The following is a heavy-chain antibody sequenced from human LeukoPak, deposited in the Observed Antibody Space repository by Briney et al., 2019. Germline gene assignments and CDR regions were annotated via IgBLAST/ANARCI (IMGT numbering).Heavy chain of an antibody. CDR2: ISSSGSTI. CDR1: GFTFSDYY. V-gene: IGHV3-11*04. D-gene: IGHD2-2*01. Sequence: PGGSLRLSCAASGFTFSDYYMNWIRQAPGKGLEWVSYISSSGSTIYYADSVKGRFTISRDNAKNSLYLQMNSLRAEDTAVYYCAKGVVVPADPFDYWGQGTLVTVSS. CDR3: AKGVVVPADPFDY. J-gene: IGHJ4*02.